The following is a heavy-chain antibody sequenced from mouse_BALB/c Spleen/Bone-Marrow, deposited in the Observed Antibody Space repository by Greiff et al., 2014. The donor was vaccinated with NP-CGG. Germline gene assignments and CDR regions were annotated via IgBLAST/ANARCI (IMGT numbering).Heavy chain of an antibody. J-gene: IGHJ3*01. CDR1: GFNIKDTY. Sequence: VQLQQSGAELVKPGASVKLSCAASGFNIKDTYMHWVKQRPGQGLEWIGRIDPANGNAKYDPKFQGKATITADTSSNTAYLQLSSLTSEDTAVYYCAAYYYGSGSGFAYWGQGTLVTVSA. V-gene: IGHV14-3*02. D-gene: IGHD1-1*01. CDR3: AAYYYGSGSGFAY. CDR2: IDPANGNA.